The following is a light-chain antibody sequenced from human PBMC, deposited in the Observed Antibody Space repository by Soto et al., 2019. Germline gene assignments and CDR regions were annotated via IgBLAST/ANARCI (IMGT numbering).Light chain of an antibody. V-gene: IGLV2-14*01. CDR3: SSYTSSSTYV. Sequence: QSVLCRPSSVSGSPGQSITISCTGTSSDVGGYNYVSWYQQHPGKAPKLMIYEVSNRPSGVSNRFSGSKSGNTASLTISGLQAEDEADYYCSSYTSSSTYVFGTGTKVTGL. J-gene: IGLJ1*01. CDR2: EVS. CDR1: SSDVGGYNY.